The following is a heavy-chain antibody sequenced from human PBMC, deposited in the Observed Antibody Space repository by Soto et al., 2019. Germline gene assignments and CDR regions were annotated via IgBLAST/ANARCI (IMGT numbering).Heavy chain of an antibody. J-gene: IGHJ3*02. Sequence: QVQLVQSGAEVKKPGSSVKVSCKASGGTFSSYTISWVRQAPGQGLEWVGRIIPILGIANYAQKFQGRVTITADKSTSTAYMELSSLRSEDTAVYYCAIFFMTTGFKMDDAFDIWGQGTMVTVSS. CDR2: IIPILGIA. V-gene: IGHV1-69*02. CDR1: GGTFSSYT. CDR3: AIFFMTTGFKMDDAFDI. D-gene: IGHD4-17*01.